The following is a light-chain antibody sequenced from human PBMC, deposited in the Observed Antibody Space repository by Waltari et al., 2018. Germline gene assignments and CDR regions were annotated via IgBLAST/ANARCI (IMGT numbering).Light chain of an antibody. CDR3: QQYYIPPLT. V-gene: IGKV3-15*01. Sequence: EIVMTQSPATLSVSPGERATLSCRASQSVSSNLAWYQQKPGQAPRLLIYGASTRATGIPARFSGSGSGTEFTLTISSLQSEDFAVYYCQQYYIPPLTFGQGTQLEIK. J-gene: IGKJ5*01. CDR1: QSVSSN. CDR2: GAS.